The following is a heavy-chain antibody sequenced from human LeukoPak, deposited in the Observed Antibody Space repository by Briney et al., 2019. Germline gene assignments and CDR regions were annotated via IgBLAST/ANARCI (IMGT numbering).Heavy chain of an antibody. CDR2: ISSSSSYI. CDR3: AREGEEGGDYVPLYYYYYMDV. V-gene: IGHV3-21*01. D-gene: IGHD4-17*01. J-gene: IGHJ6*03. CDR1: GFTFSSYS. Sequence: GGSLRLSCAASGFTFSSYSMNWVRQAPGKGLEWVSSISSSSSYIYYADSVKGRFTISRDNAKNSLYLQMNSLRAEDTAVYYCAREGEEGGDYVPLYYYYYMDVWGKGTTVTVSS.